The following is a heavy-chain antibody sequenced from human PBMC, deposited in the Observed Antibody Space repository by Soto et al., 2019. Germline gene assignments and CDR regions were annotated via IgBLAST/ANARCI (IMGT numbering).Heavy chain of an antibody. CDR3: AKDVLLYYFDY. CDR1: TFSSYS. V-gene: IGHV3-21*01. Sequence: TFSSYSMNWVRQAPGKGLEWVSSISSSSSYIYYADSVKGRFTISRDNAKNSLYLQMNSLRAEDTAVYYCAKDVLLYYFDYWGQGTLVTVSS. J-gene: IGHJ4*02. CDR2: ISSSSSYI. D-gene: IGHD2-8*02.